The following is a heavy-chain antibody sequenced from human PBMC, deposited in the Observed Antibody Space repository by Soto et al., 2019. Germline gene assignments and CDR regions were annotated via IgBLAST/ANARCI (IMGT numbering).Heavy chain of an antibody. V-gene: IGHV1-2*04. CDR3: ARGGRIAAAGKGYYGMDV. Sequence: ASVKVSCKASGYTFTGYYMHWVRQAPGQGLEWMGWINPNSGGTNYAQKFQGWVTMTRDTSISTAYMELGRLRSDDTAVYYCARGGRIAAAGKGYYGMDVWGQGTTVTVSS. CDR2: INPNSGGT. D-gene: IGHD6-13*01. CDR1: GYTFTGYY. J-gene: IGHJ6*02.